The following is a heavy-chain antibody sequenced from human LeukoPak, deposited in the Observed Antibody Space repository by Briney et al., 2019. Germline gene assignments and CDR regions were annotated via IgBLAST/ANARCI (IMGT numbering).Heavy chain of an antibody. CDR3: AREPLGYCSSTSCAVPVDY. CDR2: ISAYNGNT. V-gene: IGHV1-18*04. Sequence: ASVKVSCKASGYTFTGYYMHWVRQAPGQGLEWMGWISAYNGNTNYAQKLQGRVTMTTDTSTSTAYMELRSLRSDDTAVYYYAREPLGYCSSTSCAVPVDYWGQGTLVTVSS. J-gene: IGHJ4*02. D-gene: IGHD2-2*01. CDR1: GYTFTGYY.